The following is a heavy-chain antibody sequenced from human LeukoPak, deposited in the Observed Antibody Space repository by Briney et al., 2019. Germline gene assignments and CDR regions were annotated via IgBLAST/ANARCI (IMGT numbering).Heavy chain of an antibody. D-gene: IGHD6-13*01. J-gene: IGHJ3*02. CDR2: ISYDGSNK. CDR3: AKEGIAIIGDAFDI. V-gene: IGHV3-30*18. Sequence: GGSLRLSCAASGFTSTTYGMHWVRQAPGKGREWVAVISYDGSNKSYANSVKGRFTISRDNSKNTLYLQMNSLRAEDTAVYYCAKEGIAIIGDAFDIWGQGKMVTVSS. CDR1: GFTSTTYG.